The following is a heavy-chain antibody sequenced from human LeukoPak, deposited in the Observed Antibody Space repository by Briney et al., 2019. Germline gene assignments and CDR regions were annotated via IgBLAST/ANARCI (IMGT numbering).Heavy chain of an antibody. V-gene: IGHV3-7*01. J-gene: IGHJ4*02. CDR3: ASSSGWYLSSDY. CDR2: IKQDGSEK. CDR1: GFTFSSYW. D-gene: IGHD6-19*01. Sequence: GGSLRLSCAASGFTFSSYWMSWVRQAPGKGLEWVANIKQDGSEKYYVDSVKGRFTISRDNSKNMLYLQMNSLRAEDTAVYYCASSSGWYLSSDYWGQGTLVTVSS.